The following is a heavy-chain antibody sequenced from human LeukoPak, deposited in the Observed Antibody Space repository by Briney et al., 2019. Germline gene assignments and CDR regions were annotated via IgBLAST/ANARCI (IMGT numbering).Heavy chain of an antibody. D-gene: IGHD4-17*01. Sequence: PSQTQSLTCTVSSGSFSSGGYYWSWIRQPPGEGLEWMGYIYYSGSTYYHPSLKSRVTISLDTSKNQFSLKLSSVTAADTAVYYCARVTAVTTSFHFDYWGQGTLVTVSS. V-gene: IGHV4-30-4*01. CDR1: SGSFSSGGYY. CDR3: ARVTAVTTSFHFDY. J-gene: IGHJ4*02. CDR2: IYYSGST.